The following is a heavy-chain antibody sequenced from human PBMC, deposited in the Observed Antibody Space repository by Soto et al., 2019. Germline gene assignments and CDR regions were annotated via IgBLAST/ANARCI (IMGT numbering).Heavy chain of an antibody. CDR2: IIPIFGTA. CDR3: ARQDIVVVVAALGYGMDV. J-gene: IGHJ6*02. D-gene: IGHD2-15*01. V-gene: IGHV1-69*05. CDR1: GGTFSSYA. Sequence: QVQLVQSGAEVKKPGSSVKVSCKASGGTFSSYAISWVRQAPGQGLEWMGGIIPIFGTANYAQKFQGRVTITSEESTTTGYMERSSLRSEDTAVYYRARQDIVVVVAALGYGMDVWCQGTTVTVSS.